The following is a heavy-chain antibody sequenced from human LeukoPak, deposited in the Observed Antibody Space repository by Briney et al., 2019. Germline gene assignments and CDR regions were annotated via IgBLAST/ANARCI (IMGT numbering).Heavy chain of an antibody. CDR3: ARVADYYGSGSYFDY. V-gene: IGHV1-69*05. J-gene: IGHJ4*02. CDR2: IIPIFGTA. Sequence: EASVKVSCKASAGTFSSYAISWVRQAPGQGPEWMGGIIPIFGTANYAQKFQGRVTITTDESTSTAYMELSSLRSEDTAVYYCARVADYYGSGSYFDYWGQGTLVTVSS. CDR1: AGTFSSYA. D-gene: IGHD3-10*01.